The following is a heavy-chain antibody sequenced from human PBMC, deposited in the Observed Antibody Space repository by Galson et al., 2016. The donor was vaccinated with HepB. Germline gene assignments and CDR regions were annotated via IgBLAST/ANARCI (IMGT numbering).Heavy chain of an antibody. Sequence: SLRLSCAASGFTFSDYNMNWVRQAPGKGLEYVADIKPDGSETYYVDSVKGRFTISRDNTKKSLVLQMNSLKVEDTAVYYCGRFRNLDSWGQGTLVTVSS. CDR1: GFTFSDYN. V-gene: IGHV3-7*03. J-gene: IGHJ4*02. CDR2: IKPDGSET. CDR3: GRFRNLDS.